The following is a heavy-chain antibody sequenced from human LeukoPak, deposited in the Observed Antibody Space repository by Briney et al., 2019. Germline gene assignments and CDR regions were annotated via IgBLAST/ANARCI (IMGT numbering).Heavy chain of an antibody. V-gene: IGHV3-7*03. CDR2: IKQDGSEK. D-gene: IGHD5-24*01. CDR1: GFTFISDW. CDR3: ARDLPEMDTTAWGPYFDY. J-gene: IGHJ4*02. Sequence: GGALRLSCAASGFTFISDWMSWVRQAPGKRREWVANIKQDGSEKYYVDSVKGRFTISRDNAKNSLYLQMNSLSDEATAVYYCARDLPEMDTTAWGPYFDYWGQGTLVTVSS.